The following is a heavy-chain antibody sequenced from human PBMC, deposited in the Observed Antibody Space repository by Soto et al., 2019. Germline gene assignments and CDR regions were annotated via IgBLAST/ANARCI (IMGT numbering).Heavy chain of an antibody. D-gene: IGHD2-8*01. CDR1: GFTFSSYG. J-gene: IGHJ6*02. V-gene: IGHV3-33*06. CDR3: AKGSVLRVVEAPLAILGGVDV. CDR2: MSYDGSHE. Sequence: HPGGSLRLSCVASGFTFSSYGMHWVRQAPGKGLEWVAVMSYDGSHEYYADSVKGRFTTSRDNSKTILYLQMNSLRLEDTAVYYCAKGSVLRVVEAPLAILGGVDVWGQGAMVTVSS.